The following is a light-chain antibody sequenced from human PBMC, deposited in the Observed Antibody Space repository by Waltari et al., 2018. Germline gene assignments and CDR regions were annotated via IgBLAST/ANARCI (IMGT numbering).Light chain of an antibody. CDR2: EVD. V-gene: IGLV2-8*01. J-gene: IGLJ1*01. Sequence: QSALTQPPSATGSPGQSVTISCTGGRWDVGASRYVPCYQQHPGRAPKVIMYEVDKRPSGVPDRFSGSKSGTTASLTISGLKREDEADYYCTSYGGTNNFLFGSGTKVTV. CDR3: TSYGGTNNFL. CDR1: RWDVGASRY.